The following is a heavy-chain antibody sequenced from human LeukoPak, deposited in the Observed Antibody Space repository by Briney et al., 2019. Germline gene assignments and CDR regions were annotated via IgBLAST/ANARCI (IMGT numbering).Heavy chain of an antibody. J-gene: IGHJ4*02. CDR1: GFTVSSNY. CDR2: IYSGGST. Sequence: GGSLRLSCAASGFTVSSNYMSWVRQAPGKGLEWASVIYSGGSTYYADSVKVRFTISRDNSKNTLYLQMNSLRAEDTAVHYCAREKLGPDSSGYHYWGQGTLVTVSS. CDR3: AREKLGPDSSGYHY. V-gene: IGHV3-53*01. D-gene: IGHD3-22*01.